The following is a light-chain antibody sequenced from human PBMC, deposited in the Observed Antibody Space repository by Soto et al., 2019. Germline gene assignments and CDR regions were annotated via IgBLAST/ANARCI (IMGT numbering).Light chain of an antibody. CDR3: QQYGSLPIT. CDR1: QSVSSY. CDR2: GAS. V-gene: IGKV3-20*01. Sequence: EIVLTQSPATQSLSPGERATLSCRASQSVSSYLAWYQQKPGQAPRPLIYGASSRTTGIPDRFSGSGSGTDFTLAISRVEPEDFAVYYCQQYGSLPITFGQGTRLEIK. J-gene: IGKJ5*01.